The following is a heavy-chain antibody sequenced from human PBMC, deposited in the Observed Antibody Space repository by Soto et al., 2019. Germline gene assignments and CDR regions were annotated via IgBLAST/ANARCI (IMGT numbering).Heavy chain of an antibody. D-gene: IGHD6-25*01. V-gene: IGHV1-46*04. CDR1: GYIFTTYS. CDR2: VDPRDGST. CDR3: ARVRSSGREFDY. Sequence: QVQLVQSGAEMKRPGASVILSCKASGYIFTTYSIHWVRQTAGQGLEWMAKVDPRDGSTGYAQKLRGSVSMAWDTSTGTVSMEVSSLTSDDTATYYCARVRSSGREFDYWGQGTQVTVSS. J-gene: IGHJ4*02.